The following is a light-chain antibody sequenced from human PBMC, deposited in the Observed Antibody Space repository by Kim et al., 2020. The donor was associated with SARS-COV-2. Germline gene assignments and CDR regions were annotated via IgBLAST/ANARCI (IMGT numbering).Light chain of an antibody. CDR3: QSFDSNLNGPWV. Sequence: VTISCTKSRSDIGAGYDVHWYRQLPGRAPQLLIYDTFNRPSGVPDRFSGSKSGTSASLGITGLQADDEADYYCQSFDSNLNGPWVFGGGTQLTVL. CDR1: RSDIGAGYD. V-gene: IGLV1-40*01. J-gene: IGLJ3*02. CDR2: DTF.